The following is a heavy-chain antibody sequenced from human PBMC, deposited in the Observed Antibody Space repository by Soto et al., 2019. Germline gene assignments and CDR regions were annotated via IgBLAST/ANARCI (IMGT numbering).Heavy chain of an antibody. CDR3: ARIGGYHGPLDY. Sequence: QVQLQESGPGLVKPSETLSLTCSVSGVSISSYFWTWIRQPPGRGLEWIGYTYHRGRTNYSPSLKRRVAIALDTSENQFSLKVSSVTAADTAVYYCARIGGYHGPLDYWGQGTPVTVSS. V-gene: IGHV4-59*01. CDR2: TYHRGRT. J-gene: IGHJ4*02. D-gene: IGHD3-16*02. CDR1: GVSISSYF.